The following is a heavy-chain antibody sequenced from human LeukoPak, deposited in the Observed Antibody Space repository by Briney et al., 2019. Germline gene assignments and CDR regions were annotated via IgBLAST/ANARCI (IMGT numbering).Heavy chain of an antibody. D-gene: IGHD2-15*01. CDR1: GFTFSSYG. CDR3: AKQLGYCSDGSCYFPY. Sequence: PGGSLRLSCAASGFTFSSYGMHWVRQAPGKGLEWVSAISNNGGYTYYADSVQGRFTISRDNSKSTLCLQMNSLRAEGTAVYYCAKQLGYCSDGSCYFPYWGQGTLVTVSS. CDR2: ISNNGGYT. V-gene: IGHV3-23*01. J-gene: IGHJ4*02.